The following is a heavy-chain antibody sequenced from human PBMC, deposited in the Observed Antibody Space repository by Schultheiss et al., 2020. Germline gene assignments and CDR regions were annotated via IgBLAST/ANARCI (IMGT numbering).Heavy chain of an antibody. CDR1: GFTFSNAW. V-gene: IGHV3-23*01. CDR3: ARATQSYYYYYYGMDV. CDR2: ISGSGGST. Sequence: GGSLRLSCAASGFTFSNAWMSWVRQAPGKGLEWVSAISGSGGSTYYADSVKCRFTISRDNSKNTLYLQMNSLRAEDTAVYYCARATQSYYYYYYGMDVWGQGTTVTVSS. J-gene: IGHJ6*02.